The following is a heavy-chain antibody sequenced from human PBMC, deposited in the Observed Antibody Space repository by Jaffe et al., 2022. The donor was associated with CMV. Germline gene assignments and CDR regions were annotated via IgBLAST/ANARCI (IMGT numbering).Heavy chain of an antibody. CDR3: ARQGDYYDSSGYPEFAFDI. D-gene: IGHD3-22*01. CDR1: GYSFTSYW. CDR2: IYPGDSDT. J-gene: IGHJ3*02. Sequence: EVQLVQSGAEVKKPGESLKISCKGSGYSFTSYWIGWVRQMPGKGLEWMGIIYPGDSDTRYSPSFQGQVTISADKSISTAYLQWSSLKASDTAMYYCARQGDYYDSSGYPEFAFDIWGQGTMVTVSS. V-gene: IGHV5-51*01.